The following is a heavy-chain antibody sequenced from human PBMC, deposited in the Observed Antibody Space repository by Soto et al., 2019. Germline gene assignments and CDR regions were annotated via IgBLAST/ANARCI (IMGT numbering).Heavy chain of an antibody. CDR3: ARDSSESLFIAPRPSGWFDP. V-gene: IGHV4-59*01. CDR2: IYYSVST. CDR1: GGSISSYY. Sequence: KPSETLSLTCTVSGGSISSYYWSWIRQPPGKGLEWIGYIYYSVSTNYNPSLKSRVTISVDTSKNQFSLKLSSVTAADTAVYYCARDSSESLFIAPRPSGWFDPWGQGTLVTVSS. D-gene: IGHD6-6*01. J-gene: IGHJ5*02.